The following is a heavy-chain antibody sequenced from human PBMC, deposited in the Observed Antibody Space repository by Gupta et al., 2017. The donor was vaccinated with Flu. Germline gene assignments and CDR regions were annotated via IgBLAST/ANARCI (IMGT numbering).Heavy chain of an antibody. Sequence: RQAPGKGLEWVSLINTNGGSTYYADSVKGRFTISRDNSKNTLYLQLNSLRAEDTAVYYCANGIGGTNTAILGWGQGTLVTVSS. V-gene: IGHV3-23*01. CDR3: ANGIGGTNTAILG. J-gene: IGHJ4*02. CDR2: INTNGGST. D-gene: IGHD5-18*01.